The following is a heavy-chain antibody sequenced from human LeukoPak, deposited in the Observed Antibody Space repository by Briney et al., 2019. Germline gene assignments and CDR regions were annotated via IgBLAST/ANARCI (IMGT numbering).Heavy chain of an antibody. J-gene: IGHJ3*02. CDR2: IYPGDSDT. V-gene: IGHV5-51*01. CDR3: ARVSCSGGSCYPHAFDI. Sequence: GESLKISCKGSGYSFTSYWIGWVRQMPGKGLEWMGIIYPGDSDTRYSPSFQGQVTISADKSISTAYLQWSSLKASDTAMYYCARVSCSGGSCYPHAFDIWGQGTMVTVSS. CDR1: GYSFTSYW. D-gene: IGHD2-15*01.